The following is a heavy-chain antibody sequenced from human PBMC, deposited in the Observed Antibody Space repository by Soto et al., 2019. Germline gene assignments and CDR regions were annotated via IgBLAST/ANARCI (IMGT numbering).Heavy chain of an antibody. CDR2: IYYSGST. D-gene: IGHD2-15*01. Sequence: SETLSLTCTVSGGSISSYYWSWIRQPPGKGLEWIGYIYYSGSTNYNPSLKSRATISVDTSKNQFSLKLSSVTAADTAVYYCARVGCSGGSCYGDAEYFQHWGQGTLVTVSS. V-gene: IGHV4-59*01. CDR1: GGSISSYY. CDR3: ARVGCSGGSCYGDAEYFQH. J-gene: IGHJ1*01.